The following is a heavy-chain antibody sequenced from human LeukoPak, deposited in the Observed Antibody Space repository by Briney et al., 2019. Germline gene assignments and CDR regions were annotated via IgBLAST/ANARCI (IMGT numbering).Heavy chain of an antibody. V-gene: IGHV3-23*01. CDR2: ITGSGTDT. CDR1: GFTFGNYA. Sequence: PPGGSLRLSCAASGFTFGNYAMGWVRQAPGKGLEWVSAITGSGTDTFHADSVKGRFTISRDNSESTLYLQMNSLRAEDTATYYCAKGSSSSRPYYFDYWGQGTLVTVSS. D-gene: IGHD6-6*01. J-gene: IGHJ4*02. CDR3: AKGSSSSRPYYFDY.